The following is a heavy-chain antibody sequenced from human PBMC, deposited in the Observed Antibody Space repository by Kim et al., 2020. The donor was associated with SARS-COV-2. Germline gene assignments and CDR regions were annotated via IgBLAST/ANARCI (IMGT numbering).Heavy chain of an antibody. V-gene: IGHV3-21*01. D-gene: IGHD6-13*01. CDR2: ISSSSSYI. J-gene: IGHJ4*02. CDR1: GFTFSSYS. Sequence: GGSLRLSCAASGFTFSSYSMNWVRQAPGKGLEWVSSISSSSSYIYYADSVKGRFTISRDNAKNSLYLQMNSLRAEDTAVYYCARDPRGGSSSWDDWGQGTLVTVSS. CDR3: ARDPRGGSSSWDD.